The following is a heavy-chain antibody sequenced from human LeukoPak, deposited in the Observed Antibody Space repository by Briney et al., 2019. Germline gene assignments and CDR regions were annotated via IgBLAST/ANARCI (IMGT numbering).Heavy chain of an antibody. Sequence: ASVKVSCKVSGYTLNELSMHWVRQAPGKGLEWMGGFDPEDGETIYAQKFQGRVTMTEDTSTDTAYMELSSLRAEDTAVYYCASPEGYSYGLRAFDIWGQGTMVTVSS. V-gene: IGHV1-24*01. D-gene: IGHD5-18*01. CDR1: GYTLNELS. CDR2: FDPEDGET. J-gene: IGHJ3*02. CDR3: ASPEGYSYGLRAFDI.